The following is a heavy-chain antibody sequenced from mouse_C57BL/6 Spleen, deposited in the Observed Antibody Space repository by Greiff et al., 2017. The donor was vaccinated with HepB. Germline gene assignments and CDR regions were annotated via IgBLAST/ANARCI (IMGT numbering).Heavy chain of an antibody. Sequence: QVQLKQPGAELVKPGASVKLSCKASGYTFTSYWMHWVKQRPGRGLEWIGRIDPNSGGTKYNEKFKSKATLTVDKPSSTAYMQLSILTSEDSAVYYCARMGYYCSSLYAMDYWGQGTSVTVSS. V-gene: IGHV1-72*01. D-gene: IGHD1-1*01. J-gene: IGHJ4*01. CDR2: IDPNSGGT. CDR1: GYTFTSYW. CDR3: ARMGYYCSSLYAMDY.